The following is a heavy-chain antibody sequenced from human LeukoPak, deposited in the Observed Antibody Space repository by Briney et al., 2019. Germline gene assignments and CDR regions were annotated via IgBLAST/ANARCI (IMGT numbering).Heavy chain of an antibody. CDR2: IWEDGTNI. J-gene: IGHJ4*02. V-gene: IGHV3-33*08. CDR1: GFNFSIYG. D-gene: IGHD6-19*01. Sequence: GGSLRLSCAASGFNFSIYGMHWVRQAPGKGLEWVAVIWEDGTNIHYADSVKGRFTISRDNSKNTLYLQMNSLRDEDTAVYYCARPGYNSGWYEYWGQGTLVTVSS. CDR3: ARPGYNSGWYEY.